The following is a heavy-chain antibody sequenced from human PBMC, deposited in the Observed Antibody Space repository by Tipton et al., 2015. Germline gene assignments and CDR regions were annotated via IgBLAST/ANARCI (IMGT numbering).Heavy chain of an antibody. Sequence: TLSLTCNVSGGPITSYYWSWIRQPPGKGLEWIGYIYYSGSTKYSPSLKSRVTISVDSSKTQLSLKLRSVTAADTAVYYCARFRFDYFDYWGHGTLVTVSS. CDR2: IYYSGST. CDR1: GGPITSYY. D-gene: IGHD3-3*01. CDR3: ARFRFDYFDY. V-gene: IGHV4-59*01. J-gene: IGHJ4*01.